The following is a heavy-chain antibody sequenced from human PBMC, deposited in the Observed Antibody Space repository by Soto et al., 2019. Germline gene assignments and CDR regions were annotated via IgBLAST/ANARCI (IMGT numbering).Heavy chain of an antibody. CDR2: MNPNSGGT. J-gene: IGHJ4*02. CDR3: ARGYYSSSWRVFEY. D-gene: IGHD6-13*01. V-gene: IGHV1-2*02. Sequence: QVQLVQSGADVKKPGASVKVSCNTSGYTFSGYFMHWLRQAPGQGLEWMGWMNPNSGGTEYAQNFQGRVSMNWDTSISTAYMGLSRLRSDDTAIYYCARGYYSSSWRVFEYWGQGTLVTVSS. CDR1: GYTFSGYF.